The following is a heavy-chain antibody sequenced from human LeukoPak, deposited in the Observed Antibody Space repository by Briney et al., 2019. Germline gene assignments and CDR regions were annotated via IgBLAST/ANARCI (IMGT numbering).Heavy chain of an antibody. CDR2: IHSSGVT. D-gene: IGHD2-21*02. V-gene: IGHV4-59*08. Sequence: SETLSLTCTVSGGSISDNYWSWIRQSPGKGLEWIGYIHSSGVTNYSPSLNSRVTISVDTSKNQFSLKLSSVTAADTALYYCATLRGASTAVFDFWGQGTLVTVSS. CDR1: GGSISDNY. CDR3: ATLRGASTAVFDF. J-gene: IGHJ4*02.